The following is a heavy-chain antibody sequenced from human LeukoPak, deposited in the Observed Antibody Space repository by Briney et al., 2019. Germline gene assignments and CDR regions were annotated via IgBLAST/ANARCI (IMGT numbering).Heavy chain of an antibody. Sequence: ASVKVSCKASGGTFSSYAISWVRQAPGQGLEWMGGFIPIFGTANYAQKFQGRVTITADESTSTAYMELSSLRSEDTAVYYCARTSCEYCSSTSSYCGGDCHQGYWGQGTLVTVSS. D-gene: IGHD2-2*01. J-gene: IGHJ4*02. CDR3: ARTSCEYCSSTSSYCGGDCHQGY. CDR1: GGTFSSYA. CDR2: FIPIFGTA. V-gene: IGHV1-69*13.